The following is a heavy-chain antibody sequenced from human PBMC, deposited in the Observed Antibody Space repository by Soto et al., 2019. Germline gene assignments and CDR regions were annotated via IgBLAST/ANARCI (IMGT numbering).Heavy chain of an antibody. CDR3: ARGIQWLGLQNWFDP. V-gene: IGHV1-2*02. CDR1: GYTFTGYY. D-gene: IGHD4-4*01. J-gene: IGHJ5*02. Sequence: QVQLVQSGAEVKKPGASVKVSCRASGYTFTGYYMHWVRQAPGQGLEWMGWINPNSGGTTYAQKFQGRVTMTRDTSISTAYMELSRLRSDDTAVYYWARGIQWLGLQNWFDPWGQGTLVTVSS. CDR2: INPNSGGT.